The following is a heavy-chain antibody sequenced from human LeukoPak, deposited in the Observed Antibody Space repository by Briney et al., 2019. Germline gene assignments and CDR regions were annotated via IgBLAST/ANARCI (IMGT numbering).Heavy chain of an antibody. Sequence: QTGGSLRLSCAASGFSLTNFAMSWVRQAPGKGLEWVSLIIGSSGDTFYADSVKGRFTVSRDNSKNRLYLQMNSLRAEDTALYYCAKGAYGYIEMGYFDYWGQGTLVTVSS. D-gene: IGHD5-12*01. J-gene: IGHJ4*02. V-gene: IGHV3-23*01. CDR3: AKGAYGYIEMGYFDY. CDR2: IIGSSGDT. CDR1: GFSLTNFA.